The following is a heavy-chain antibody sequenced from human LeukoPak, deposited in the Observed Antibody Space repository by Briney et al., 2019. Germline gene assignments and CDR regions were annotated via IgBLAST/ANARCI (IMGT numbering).Heavy chain of an antibody. V-gene: IGHV3-23*01. CDR2: ISGSGGST. J-gene: IGHJ3*02. CDR3: AKGINTMVRGVMAGYAFDN. Sequence: GGSLRLSCAASGFTFSSYAMSWARQAPGKGLEWVSAISGSGGSTYYADSVKGRFTISRDNSKNTLYLQMNSLRAEDTAVYYCAKGINTMVRGVMAGYAFDNWGQGTMVTVSS. D-gene: IGHD3-10*01. CDR1: GFTFSSYA.